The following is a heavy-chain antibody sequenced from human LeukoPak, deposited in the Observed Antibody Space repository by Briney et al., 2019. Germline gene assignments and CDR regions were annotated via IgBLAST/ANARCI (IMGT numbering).Heavy chain of an antibody. Sequence: GGSLRLSCAASGFTFSSYSMNWVRQAPGKGPEWVSYISSSSNTIYYADSVKGRFTISRDNAKNSLYLQMNSLRAEDTAVHYCAPGYCSSTSCSHYFDYWGQGTLVTVSS. CDR2: ISSSSNTI. CDR1: GFTFSSYS. V-gene: IGHV3-48*01. CDR3: APGYCSSTSCSHYFDY. D-gene: IGHD2-2*01. J-gene: IGHJ4*02.